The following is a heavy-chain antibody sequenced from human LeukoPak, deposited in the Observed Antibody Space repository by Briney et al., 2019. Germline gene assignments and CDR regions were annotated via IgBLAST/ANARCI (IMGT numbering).Heavy chain of an antibody. J-gene: IGHJ4*02. CDR3: ATVRSSGWWGEF. CDR1: GYTLTELS. CDR2: FDPEDGGT. Sequence: EASVKVSCKVSGYTLTELSMHWVRQAPGKGLEWMGGFDPEDGGTIYAQKFQGRVTMTEDTSTDTAYMELSSLRSEDTAVYYCATVRSSGWWGEFWGQGTLVTVSS. V-gene: IGHV1-24*01. D-gene: IGHD6-19*01.